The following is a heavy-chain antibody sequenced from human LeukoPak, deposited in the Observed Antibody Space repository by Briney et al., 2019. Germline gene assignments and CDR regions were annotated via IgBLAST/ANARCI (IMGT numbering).Heavy chain of an antibody. CDR3: ASIEYYYDSSGYGE. Sequence: ASVKVSCKASGYIFTSYYMHWVRQAPGQGLEWMGWINPNSGGTNYAQKFQGRVTMTRDTSISTAYMELSRLRSDDTAVYYCASIEYYYDSSGYGEWGQGTLVTVSS. CDR2: INPNSGGT. J-gene: IGHJ4*02. D-gene: IGHD3-22*01. V-gene: IGHV1-2*02. CDR1: GYIFTSYY.